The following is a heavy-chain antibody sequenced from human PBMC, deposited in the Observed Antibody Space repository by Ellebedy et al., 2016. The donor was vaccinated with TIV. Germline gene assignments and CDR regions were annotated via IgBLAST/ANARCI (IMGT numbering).Heavy chain of an antibody. V-gene: IGHV1-69*05. J-gene: IGHJ6*02. CDR2: IIPIFGTA. Sequence: SVKVSCXASGYTFTSYAISWVRQAPGQGLEWMGGIIPIFGTANYAQKFQGRVTMTRDTSTSTVYMELSSLRSEDTAVYYCARGQYYGSGSSYYYYYYGMDVWGQGTTVTVSS. CDR3: ARGQYYGSGSSYYYYYYGMDV. CDR1: GYTFTSYA. D-gene: IGHD3-10*01.